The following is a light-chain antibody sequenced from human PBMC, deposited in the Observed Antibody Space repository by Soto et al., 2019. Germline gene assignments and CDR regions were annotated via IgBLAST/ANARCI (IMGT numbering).Light chain of an antibody. J-gene: IGKJ2*01. V-gene: IGKV3-15*01. CDR1: QSVSSN. Sequence: EIVMTQSPATLSASPGERATLSCTASQSVSSNLAWYQQKPGQAPRLLIYGASTRATGIPARFSGSGSGTEFTLTISSLESEDFAVYYCQEYNNWPPMNTFGQGVKLEIK. CDR3: QEYNNWPPMNT. CDR2: GAS.